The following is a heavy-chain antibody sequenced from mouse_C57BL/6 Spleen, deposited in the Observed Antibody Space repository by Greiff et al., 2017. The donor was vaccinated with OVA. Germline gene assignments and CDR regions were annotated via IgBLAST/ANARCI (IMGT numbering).Heavy chain of an antibody. CDR1: GYTFTDYY. D-gene: IGHD2-3*01. V-gene: IGHV1-76*01. Sequence: QVQLQQSGAELVRPGASVKLSCKASGYTFTDYYINWVKQRPGQGLEWIARLYPGSGNAYYNEKFKGKATLTAEKSSSTAYMQLSSLTSEDSAVYFCAGGRDGYLFAYWGQGTLVTVSA. CDR2: LYPGSGNA. CDR3: AGGRDGYLFAY. J-gene: IGHJ3*01.